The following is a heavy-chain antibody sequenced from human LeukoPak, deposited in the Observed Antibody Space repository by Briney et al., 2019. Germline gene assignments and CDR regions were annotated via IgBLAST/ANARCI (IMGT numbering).Heavy chain of an antibody. CDR1: GYTFTTNA. CDR3: ARDPRYCSGDSCQSLDY. CDR2: INAGTGNT. Sequence: GASVKVSCKTSGYTFTTNAMHWVRQAPGQRLEWMGWINAGTGNTRYSQKFQGRVTISKDTSASTVYMELSSLRSEGTAVYYCARDPRYCSGDSCQSLDYWGQGTLVTVSS. V-gene: IGHV1-3*01. J-gene: IGHJ4*02. D-gene: IGHD2-15*01.